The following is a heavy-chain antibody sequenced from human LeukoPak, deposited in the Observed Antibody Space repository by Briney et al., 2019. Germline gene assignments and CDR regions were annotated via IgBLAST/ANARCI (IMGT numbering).Heavy chain of an antibody. J-gene: IGHJ3*02. V-gene: IGHV4-34*01. CDR2: INHSGST. D-gene: IGHD3-22*01. CDR1: GGSFSGYY. Sequence: SETLSLTCAVYGGSFSGYYWSWIRQPPGKGLEWIGEINHSGSTNYNPSLKSRVTISVDTSKNQFSLKLSSVTAADTAVYYCGGVYYYDSSGLNAFDIWGQGTMVTVSS. CDR3: GGVYYYDSSGLNAFDI.